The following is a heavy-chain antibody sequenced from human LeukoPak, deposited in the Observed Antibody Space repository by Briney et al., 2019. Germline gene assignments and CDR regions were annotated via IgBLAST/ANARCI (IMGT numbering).Heavy chain of an antibody. J-gene: IGHJ4*02. D-gene: IGHD6-13*01. CDR2: ISSSSSYI. V-gene: IGHV3-21*01. Sequence: GGSLRLSCAASGFTFSSYSMNWVRQAPGKGLEWVSSISSSSSYIYYADSVKGRFTISRGNAKNSLYLQMNSLRAEDTAVYYCTRVFVGDEYSSSGYWGQGTLVTVSS. CDR1: GFTFSSYS. CDR3: TRVFVGDEYSSSGY.